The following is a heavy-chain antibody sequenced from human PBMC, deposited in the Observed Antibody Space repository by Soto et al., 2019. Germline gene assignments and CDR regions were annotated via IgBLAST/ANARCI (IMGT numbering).Heavy chain of an antibody. J-gene: IGHJ6*02. CDR3: ARDYCSSTSCPLLYYYGMDV. V-gene: IGHV3-30-3*01. CDR1: GFTFSSYA. CDR2: ISYDGGNK. D-gene: IGHD2-2*01. Sequence: RLSCAASGFTFSSYAMHWVRQAPGKGLEWVAVISYDGGNKYYADSVKGRFTISRDNSKNTLYLQMNSLRAEDTAVYYCARDYCSSTSCPLLYYYGMDVWGQGTTVTVYS.